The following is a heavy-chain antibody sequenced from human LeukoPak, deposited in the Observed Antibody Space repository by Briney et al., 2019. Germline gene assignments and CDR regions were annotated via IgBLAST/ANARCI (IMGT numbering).Heavy chain of an antibody. CDR1: GYTFTSYG. J-gene: IGHJ4*02. V-gene: IGHV1-18*01. D-gene: IGHD3-3*01. CDR2: ISAYNGNT. Sequence: GASVKVSCKASGYTFTSYGISWVRQAPGQGLEWMGWISAYNGNTNYAQKLQGRVTITTDTSTSTAYMELRSLRSDDTAVYYCARLEIFGVASLWDYWGQGTLVTVSS. CDR3: ARLEIFGVASLWDY.